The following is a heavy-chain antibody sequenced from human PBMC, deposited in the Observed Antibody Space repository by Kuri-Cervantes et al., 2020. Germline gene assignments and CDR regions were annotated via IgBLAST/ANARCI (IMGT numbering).Heavy chain of an antibody. CDR2: IWYDGSNK. D-gene: IGHD4-17*01. CDR1: GFTFSSYG. J-gene: IGHJ4*02. CDR3: ARVAVTTDFDY. V-gene: IGHV3-33*01. Sequence: GESLKISCAASGFTFSSYGMHWVRQAPGKGLEWVAVIWYDGSNKYYADSVKGRFTISRDNSKNTLYLQMNSLRAEDTAVYYCARVAVTTDFDYWGQGTLVTVSS.